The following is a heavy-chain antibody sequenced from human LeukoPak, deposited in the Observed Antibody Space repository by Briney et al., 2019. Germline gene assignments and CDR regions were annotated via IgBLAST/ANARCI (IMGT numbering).Heavy chain of an antibody. J-gene: IGHJ4*02. V-gene: IGHV3-33*01. Sequence: GGSLRLSCAASGFTFRSYGMHWVRQAPGKGLEWVAIIWYDGSNKYYADSVKGRFTISRDNSKNTLYLQMGSLRAKDTAVYYCARVVGYCGGATCSFYFDYWGQGTLVTVSS. CDR3: ARVVGYCGGATCSFYFDY. CDR2: IWYDGSNK. D-gene: IGHD2-15*01. CDR1: GFTFRSYG.